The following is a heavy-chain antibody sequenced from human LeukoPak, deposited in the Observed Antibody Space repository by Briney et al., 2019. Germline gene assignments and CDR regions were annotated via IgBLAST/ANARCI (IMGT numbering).Heavy chain of an antibody. CDR3: AKGLEVGGAKGADY. V-gene: IGHV3-23*01. J-gene: IGHJ4*02. CDR2: ISGSGGGT. Sequence: GGSLRLSCAASGFTFSNYAMSWVRQAPGKGLEWISAISGSGGGTYYADSAKGRFTISRDNSKNTLYLQLNSLRVEDTAVYYCAKGLEVGGAKGADYWGQGTLVTVSS. CDR1: GFTFSNYA. D-gene: IGHD1-26*01.